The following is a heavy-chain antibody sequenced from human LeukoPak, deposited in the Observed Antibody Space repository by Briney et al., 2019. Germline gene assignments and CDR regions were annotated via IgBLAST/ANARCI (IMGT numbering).Heavy chain of an antibody. D-gene: IGHD6-6*01. V-gene: IGHV1-2*02. CDR1: GGTFSSYA. Sequence: VASVKVSCKASGGTFSSYAISWVRQAPGQGLEWMGWINPNSGGTNYAQKFQGRVTMTRDTSISTAYMELSRLRSDDTAVYYCARDLAYSSSLYRYYYYMDVWGKGTTVTVSS. CDR3: ARDLAYSSSLYRYYYYMDV. CDR2: INPNSGGT. J-gene: IGHJ6*03.